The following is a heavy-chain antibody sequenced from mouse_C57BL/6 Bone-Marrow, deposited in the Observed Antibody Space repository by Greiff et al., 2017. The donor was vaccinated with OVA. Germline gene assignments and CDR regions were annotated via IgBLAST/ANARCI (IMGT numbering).Heavy chain of an antibody. CDR3: TAYYYGSLYYCDY. Sequence: VQLKQSGAELVRPGASVKLSCTASGFNIKDDYMHWVKQRPEQGLEWIGWIDPENGDTEYASKFQGKATITADTSSNTAYLQLSSLTSEYTAVYYCTAYYYGSLYYCDYWGQGTTLTVSS. J-gene: IGHJ2*01. V-gene: IGHV14-4*01. CDR2: IDPENGDT. CDR1: GFNIKDDY. D-gene: IGHD1-1*01.